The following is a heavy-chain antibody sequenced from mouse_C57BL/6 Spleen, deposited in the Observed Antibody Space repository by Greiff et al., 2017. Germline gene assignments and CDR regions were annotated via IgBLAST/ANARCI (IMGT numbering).Heavy chain of an antibody. CDR3: ARRYSSYYAMDY. J-gene: IGHJ4*01. CDR2: ISSGSSTI. Sequence: EVKLVESGGGLVKPGGSLKLSCAASGFTFSDYGMHWVRLAPEKGLEWVAYISSGSSTIYYADTVKGRFTISRDNAKNTLFLQMTSLRSEDTAMYYCARRYSSYYAMDYWGQGTSVTVSS. D-gene: IGHD2-5*01. CDR1: GFTFSDYG. V-gene: IGHV5-17*01.